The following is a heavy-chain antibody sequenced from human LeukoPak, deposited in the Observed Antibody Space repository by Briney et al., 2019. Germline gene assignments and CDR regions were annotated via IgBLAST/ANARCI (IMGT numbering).Heavy chain of an antibody. V-gene: IGHV3-23*01. J-gene: IGHJ3*01. CDR2: IRGSDANT. CDR1: GFSFSTYD. CDR3: AKSLTVVAGTGAFGV. Sequence: TGGSLRLSCAASGFSFSTYDMSWVRQAPGEGLEWVSSIRGSDANTYYADSVKGRFTISRDTSKNTLYLQMSSLSAEDTAVYYCAKSLTVVAGTGAFGVWGQGTMVTVSS. D-gene: IGHD3-22*01.